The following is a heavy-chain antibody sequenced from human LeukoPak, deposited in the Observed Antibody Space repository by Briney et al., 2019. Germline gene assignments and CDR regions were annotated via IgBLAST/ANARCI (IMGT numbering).Heavy chain of an antibody. CDR1: GFTFSSYA. J-gene: IGHJ4*02. Sequence: GGSLRLSCAASGFTFSSYAMNRVSQAPGKGLEWVSGISGSGGSTFYADSVKGRFTISRDNSKNTLYLQMNSLRAEDTAVYYCAKTSYYDSSGYFFDPFDYWGQGTLVTVSS. CDR3: AKTSYYDSSGYFFDPFDY. CDR2: ISGSGGST. V-gene: IGHV3-23*01. D-gene: IGHD3-22*01.